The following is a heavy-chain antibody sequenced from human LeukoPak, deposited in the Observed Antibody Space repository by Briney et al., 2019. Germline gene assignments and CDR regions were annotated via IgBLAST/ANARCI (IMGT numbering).Heavy chain of an antibody. CDR2: ISGSSNYI. V-gene: IGHV3-21*01. J-gene: IGHJ5*02. D-gene: IGHD4-17*01. CDR3: VRAYGDYVGWFDP. CDR1: GFTFSSYS. Sequence: PGGSLRLSCAASGFTFSSYSMNWVRQAPGKGLEWVSSISGSSNYIYYADSVKGRFTISRDNAKNSLYLQMNSLRAEDTAVYYCVRAYGDYVGWFDPWGQGTLVTVSS.